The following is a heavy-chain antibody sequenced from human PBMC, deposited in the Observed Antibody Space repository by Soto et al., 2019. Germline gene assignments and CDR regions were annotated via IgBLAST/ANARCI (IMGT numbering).Heavy chain of an antibody. Sequence: SETLSLTCSVSGASISSSYWSWVRLPPGKGLDWIGYISYTGSPNYNPSLKSRVAISVDTSKNQFSLKLSSVTAADTAVYYCARPKPYYDFWSGYHDAFDIWGQGPMVTVSS. V-gene: IGHV4-59*08. CDR2: ISYTGSP. D-gene: IGHD3-3*01. J-gene: IGHJ3*02. CDR3: ARPKPYYDFWSGYHDAFDI. CDR1: GASISSSY.